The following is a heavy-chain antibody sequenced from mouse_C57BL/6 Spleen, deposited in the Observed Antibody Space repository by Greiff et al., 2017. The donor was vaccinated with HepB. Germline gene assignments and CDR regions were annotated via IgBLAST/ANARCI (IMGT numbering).Heavy chain of an antibody. V-gene: IGHV1-53*01. CDR3: ARGGYDRYGNYGSLFAY. Sequence: QVQLQQPGTELVKPGASVKLSCKASGYTFTSYWMHWVKQRPGQGLEWIGNINPSNGGTNYNEKFKSKATLTVDKSSSTAYMQLSSLTSEDSAVYYCARGGYDRYGNYGSLFAYWGQGTLVTVSA. CDR1: GYTFTSYW. CDR2: INPSNGGT. D-gene: IGHD2-10*02. J-gene: IGHJ3*01.